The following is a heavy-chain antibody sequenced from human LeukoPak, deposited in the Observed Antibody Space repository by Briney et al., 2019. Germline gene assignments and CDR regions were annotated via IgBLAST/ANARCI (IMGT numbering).Heavy chain of an antibody. J-gene: IGHJ4*02. V-gene: IGHV4-61*01. CDR1: GGSVSSGTYS. D-gene: IGHD6-19*01. CDR2: IYYSGST. CDR3: ARVEGGNGWYYFDY. Sequence: SETLSLICTVSGGSVSSGTYSWSWIRQPPGKGLKWIGYIYYSGSTNYNPSLKSRVTISVDTSKNQFSLKLSSVTAADTAMYYCARVEGGNGWYYFDYWGQGTLVTVSS.